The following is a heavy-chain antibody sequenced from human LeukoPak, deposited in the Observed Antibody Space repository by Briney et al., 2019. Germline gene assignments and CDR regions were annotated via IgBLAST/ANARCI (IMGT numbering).Heavy chain of an antibody. Sequence: ASVKVSCKASGYTFTSYDINWVRQATGQGLEWMGWMNPNSGNTGYAQKFQGRVTMTRNTSISTAYMELSSLRSEDTAVYYYARVPARHQQPYYYDSSGSVYYFDYWGQGTLVTVSS. CDR3: ARVPARHQQPYYYDSSGSVYYFDY. CDR1: GYTFTSYD. V-gene: IGHV1-8*01. J-gene: IGHJ4*02. D-gene: IGHD3-22*01. CDR2: MNPNSGNT.